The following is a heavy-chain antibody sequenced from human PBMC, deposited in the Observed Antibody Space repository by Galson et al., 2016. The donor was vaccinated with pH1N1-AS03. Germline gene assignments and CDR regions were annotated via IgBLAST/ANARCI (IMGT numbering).Heavy chain of an antibody. Sequence: SVKVSCKASGYTFTRYYMHWVRQAPGQGLEWMGVIDPSGGGTTCAQKFHGRVTMTRDTSTTTAHMELSSLRSEDTAIYYCVAYGSGTQAYFDYWGQGTLVTVSS. CDR2: IDPSGGGT. CDR1: GYTFTRYY. J-gene: IGHJ4*02. D-gene: IGHD3-10*01. CDR3: VAYGSGTQAYFDY. V-gene: IGHV1-46*01.